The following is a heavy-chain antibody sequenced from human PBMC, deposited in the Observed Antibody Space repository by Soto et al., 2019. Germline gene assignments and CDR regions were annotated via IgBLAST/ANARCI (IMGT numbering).Heavy chain of an antibody. CDR1: GFSFRSYY. D-gene: IGHD3-10*01. Sequence: GGSLRLSCAASGFSFRSYYMNWVRQAPGRGLEWVSSISPSSSFLNYADSVKGRFTISRDNAKSSVNLQMNSLRAEDTAVYYCATVGTDYGSGSPYYSDYWGQGTLVTVSS. CDR3: ATVGTDYGSGSPYYSDY. CDR2: ISPSSSFL. J-gene: IGHJ4*02. V-gene: IGHV3-21*06.